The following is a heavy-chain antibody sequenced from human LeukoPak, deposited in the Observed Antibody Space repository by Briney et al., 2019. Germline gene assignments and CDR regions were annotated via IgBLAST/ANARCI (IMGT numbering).Heavy chain of an antibody. D-gene: IGHD1-26*01. CDR1: GYTLTELS. CDR2: FDPEDGET. Sequence: ASVTVSCKVSGYTLTELSMHWVRQAPGKGLEWMGGFDPEDGETIYAQKFQGRVTMTEDTSTDTAYMELSSLRSEDTAVYYCATVNAQYSGSYYYFDYWGQGTLVTVSS. CDR3: ATVNAQYSGSYYYFDY. V-gene: IGHV1-24*01. J-gene: IGHJ4*02.